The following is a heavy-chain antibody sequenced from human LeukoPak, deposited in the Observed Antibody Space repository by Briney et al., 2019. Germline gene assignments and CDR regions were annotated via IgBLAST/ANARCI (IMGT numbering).Heavy chain of an antibody. Sequence: GGSLRLSCAASGFTFSSYAMSWVRQAPGKGLEWVSAISGSGGSTYYADSVKGRFTISRDNSKNTLYLQMNSLGAEDTALYHCAKDLAGYSNDGDFGMDVWGQGTTVTVSS. CDR3: AKDLAGYSNDGDFGMDV. V-gene: IGHV3-23*01. CDR2: ISGSGGST. J-gene: IGHJ6*02. D-gene: IGHD5-18*01. CDR1: GFTFSSYA.